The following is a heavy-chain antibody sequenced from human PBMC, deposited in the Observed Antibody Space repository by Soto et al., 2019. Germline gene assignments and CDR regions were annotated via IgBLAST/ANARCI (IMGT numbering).Heavy chain of an antibody. CDR3: ARHLTYCSAGSCYSDFPYYGMDV. J-gene: IGHJ6*02. Sequence: LETLSLTCTVSGGSISSSSYYWGWIRQPPGKGLEWIGSIFYSGSTYYNPSLKSRVTISVDTSKNQFSLKLSSVTVADTAVYYCARHLTYCSAGSCYSDFPYYGMDVWGQGTTVTVSS. V-gene: IGHV4-39*01. D-gene: IGHD2-15*01. CDR1: GGSISSSSYY. CDR2: IFYSGST.